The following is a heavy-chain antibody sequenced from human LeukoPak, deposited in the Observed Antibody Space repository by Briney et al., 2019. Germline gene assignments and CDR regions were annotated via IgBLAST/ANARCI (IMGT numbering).Heavy chain of an antibody. CDR2: ILQDGSER. Sequence: PGGSLRISCATSGFTLSIYWMSWVRQAPGKGLEWVANILQDGSERYYVDSVKGRFIISRDNSRSSLYLQMNSLRAEDTSVYYCARVSSGHYNAFDIWGQGTMVTVSS. CDR3: ARVSSGHYNAFDI. V-gene: IGHV3-7*01. J-gene: IGHJ3*02. D-gene: IGHD3-22*01. CDR1: GFTLSIYW.